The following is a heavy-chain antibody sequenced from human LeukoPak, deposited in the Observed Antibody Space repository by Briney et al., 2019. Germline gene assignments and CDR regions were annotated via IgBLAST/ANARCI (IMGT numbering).Heavy chain of an antibody. V-gene: IGHV3-11*01. CDR2: ISSSGSTI. D-gene: IGHD1-26*01. CDR1: GFTFSDYY. Sequence: GGSLRLSCAASGFTFSDYYMSWIRQAPGKGLEWVSYISSSGSTIYYADSVKGRFTFSRDNAKNSLYLQMNSLRAEDTAVYYCARVVGATNPPYYYYGTDVWGQGTTVTVSS. CDR3: ARVVGATNPPYYYYGTDV. J-gene: IGHJ6*02.